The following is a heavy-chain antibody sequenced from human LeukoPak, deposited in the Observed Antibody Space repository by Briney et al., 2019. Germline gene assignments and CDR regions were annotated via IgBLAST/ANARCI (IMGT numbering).Heavy chain of an antibody. Sequence: SVKVSCKASGGTFSSYTISWVRQAPGQGLEWMGRIIPILGIANYAQKFQGRVTITADKSTSTAYMELSSLRSEDTAVYYCARVMYYSGGSCYSGGFGWFDPWGQGTLVTVSP. D-gene: IGHD2-15*01. CDR3: ARVMYYSGGSCYSGGFGWFDP. CDR2: IIPILGIA. J-gene: IGHJ5*02. V-gene: IGHV1-69*02. CDR1: GGTFSSYT.